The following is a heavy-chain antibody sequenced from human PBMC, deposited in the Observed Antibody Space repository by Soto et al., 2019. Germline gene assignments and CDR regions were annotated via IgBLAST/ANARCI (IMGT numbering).Heavy chain of an antibody. CDR1: GFTFDDYA. V-gene: IGHV3-9*01. CDR2: INWNSGSI. Sequence: LRLSCAASGFTFDDYAMHWVRQVPGKGLEWVSGINWNSGSIGYGDSVKGRFAISRDNAKNSLHLQMNSLSAEDPAFYYCVKDESINWYSGHFRHWGQGTLVTVSS. D-gene: IGHD6-13*01. J-gene: IGHJ1*01. CDR3: VKDESINWYSGHFRH.